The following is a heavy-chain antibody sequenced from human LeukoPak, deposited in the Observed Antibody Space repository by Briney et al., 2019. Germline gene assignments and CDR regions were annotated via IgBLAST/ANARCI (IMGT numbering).Heavy chain of an antibody. Sequence: PSETLSLTCTVSGGSISSSSYWWTWVRQPPGKGLEWIGEIYHSGSTSYNPSLKSRVTISVDKSKNQFSLKLTSMTAADTAVYYCARGDRWVTTGGYYFDYWGQGTLVTVSS. D-gene: IGHD2-21*02. V-gene: IGHV4-4*02. CDR3: ARGDRWVTTGGYYFDY. J-gene: IGHJ4*02. CDR1: GGSISSSSYW. CDR2: IYHSGST.